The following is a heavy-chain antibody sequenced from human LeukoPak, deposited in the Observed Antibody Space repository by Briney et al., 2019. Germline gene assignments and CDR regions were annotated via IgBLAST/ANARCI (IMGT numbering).Heavy chain of an antibody. CDR1: GGSFSGYY. V-gene: IGHV4-34*01. J-gene: IGHJ4*02. CDR2: INHSGST. CDR3: ARVGIAVAGIDY. D-gene: IGHD6-19*01. Sequence: SETLSLTCAVYGGSFSGYYWSRIRQPPGKGLEWIGEINHSGSTNYNPSLKSRVTISVDTSKNQFSLELSSVTAADTAVYYCARVGIAVAGIDYWGQGTLVTVSS.